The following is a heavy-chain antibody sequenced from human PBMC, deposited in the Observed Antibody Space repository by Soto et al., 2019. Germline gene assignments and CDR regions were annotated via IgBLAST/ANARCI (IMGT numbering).Heavy chain of an antibody. Sequence: QITLKESGPTLVKPTQTLTLTCTFSGFSLSSTRMAVGWIRQPPGKALEWLALIYWDDDKRYSPFLKSRLTIINDTSKNQVVLTMSNMDPVDTARYYCAHIVVAGLGYYFDYWGQGTLVTVSS. CDR2: IYWDDDK. V-gene: IGHV2-5*02. CDR3: AHIVVAGLGYYFDY. CDR1: GFSLSSTRMA. J-gene: IGHJ4*02. D-gene: IGHD6-19*01.